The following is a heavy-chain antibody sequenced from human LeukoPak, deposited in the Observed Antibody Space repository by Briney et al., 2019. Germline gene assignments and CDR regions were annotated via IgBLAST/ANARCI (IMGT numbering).Heavy chain of an antibody. CDR2: ISSSSSTI. D-gene: IGHD6-6*01. V-gene: IGHV3-48*01. CDR1: GFTFSSYS. CDR3: ARDILEQLGWFDP. J-gene: IGHJ5*02. Sequence: GGSLRLSCAASGFTFSSYSMNWVRQAPGKGLEWVSYISSSSSTIYYADSVKGRFTISRDNAKNSLYLQMNSLRAEDTAVYYCARDILEQLGWFDPWGQGTLVTVSS.